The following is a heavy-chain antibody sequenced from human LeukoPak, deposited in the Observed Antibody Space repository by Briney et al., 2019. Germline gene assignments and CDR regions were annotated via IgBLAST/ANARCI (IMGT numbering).Heavy chain of an antibody. CDR2: ISYDGSNK. Sequence: GRSLRLSCAASGSTFSYYTMHWVRQAPGKGLEWVAVISYDGSNKYYADSVKGRFTISRDNSKNTLYLQMNSLRVDDMAVHYCARVVYYYDSGSDAFDIWGQGTMVTVSS. V-gene: IGHV3-30-3*01. J-gene: IGHJ3*02. CDR3: ARVVYYYDSGSDAFDI. D-gene: IGHD3-10*01. CDR1: GSTFSYYT.